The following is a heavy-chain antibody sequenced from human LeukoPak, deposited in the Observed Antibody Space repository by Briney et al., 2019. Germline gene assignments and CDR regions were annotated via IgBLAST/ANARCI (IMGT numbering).Heavy chain of an antibody. CDR1: GFTFNIYS. CDR2: ISSGSTNI. V-gene: IGHV3-21*01. CDR3: ARVGGYCSSISNCYGDY. J-gene: IGHJ4*02. D-gene: IGHD2-2*03. Sequence: GGSLRLSCAASGFTFNIYSMNWFRQAPGKGLEWVSCISSGSTNIYYADSVRGRFTISRDNAKNSLYLQMNSLRAEDTAVYYCARVGGYCSSISNCYGDYWGQGTLVTVSS.